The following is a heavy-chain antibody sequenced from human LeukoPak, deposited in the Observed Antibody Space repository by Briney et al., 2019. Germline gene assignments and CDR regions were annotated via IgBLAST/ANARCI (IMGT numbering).Heavy chain of an antibody. J-gene: IGHJ2*01. V-gene: IGHV4-34*01. CDR3: ARVGLRRRYWYYDL. D-gene: IGHD5/OR15-5a*01. CDR1: GGSFSGYY. Sequence: SETLSLTCAVYGGSFSGYYWSWIRQPPGKGLEWIGEINHSGSTNYNPSLKSRVTISVDTSKNQFSLKLSSVTAADTAVYYCARVGLRRRYWYYDLWGRGTLVTVSS. CDR2: INHSGST.